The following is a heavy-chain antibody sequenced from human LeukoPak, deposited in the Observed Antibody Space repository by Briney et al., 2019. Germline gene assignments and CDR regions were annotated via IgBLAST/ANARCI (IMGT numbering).Heavy chain of an antibody. D-gene: IGHD2-2*01. CDR3: AKGPATAMSPFDY. V-gene: IGHV3-23*01. J-gene: IGHJ4*02. Sequence: GGSLRLSCAASGFTFSSYAMSWVRQAPGQGLEWVSAISGSGGSTYYADPVKGRFTISRDNSKNTLYLQMNSLRAEDTAVYYCAKGPATAMSPFDYWGQGTLVTVSS. CDR1: GFTFSSYA. CDR2: ISGSGGST.